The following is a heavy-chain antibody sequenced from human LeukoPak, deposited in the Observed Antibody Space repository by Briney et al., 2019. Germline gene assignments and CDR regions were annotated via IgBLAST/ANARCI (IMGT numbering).Heavy chain of an antibody. CDR3: ARDFYDSSGYYYDS. V-gene: IGHV3-30*03. Sequence: PGGSLRLSCAASGFTFSSYGMHWVRQAPGKGLEWVAVISYDGSNKYYTDSVKGRFTISRDNSKNSLYLQMNSLRAEDTAVYYCARDFYDSSGYYYDSWGQGTLVTVSS. J-gene: IGHJ5*01. CDR2: ISYDGSNK. D-gene: IGHD3-22*01. CDR1: GFTFSSYG.